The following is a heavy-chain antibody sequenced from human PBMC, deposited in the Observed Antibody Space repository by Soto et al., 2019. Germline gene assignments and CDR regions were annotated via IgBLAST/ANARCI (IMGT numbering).Heavy chain of an antibody. J-gene: IGHJ4*02. CDR1: GFNGVAFA. D-gene: IGHD1-20*01. CDR2: ISVSDAFI. CDR3: TRETVAGITGLDY. V-gene: IGHV3-23*01. Sequence: PGGSLRRSCAASGFNGVAFAVNYVPQAPGKGLEWVSGISVSDAFIYYADSVRGRFSTSRDASENILYLQMNSLRVDDTALYYCTRETVAGITGLDYWGPGTLVTVS.